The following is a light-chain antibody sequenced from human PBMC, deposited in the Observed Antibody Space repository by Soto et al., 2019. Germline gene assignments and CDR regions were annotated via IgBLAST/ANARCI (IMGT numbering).Light chain of an antibody. CDR1: TSNILNNF. Sequence: QSVLPQPPSVSAAPGQRVTISCSGSTSNILNNFVSWNQHVPGRAPKLLIYANIKRPSGIPDRFSGSKPGTSATLDITGLQTEDEADYYCATWDTSLSAVVFGGGTQLTVL. V-gene: IGLV1-51*01. CDR2: ANI. CDR3: ATWDTSLSAVV. J-gene: IGLJ3*02.